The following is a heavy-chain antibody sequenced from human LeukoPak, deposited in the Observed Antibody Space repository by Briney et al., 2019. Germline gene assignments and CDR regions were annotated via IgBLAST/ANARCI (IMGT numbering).Heavy chain of an antibody. V-gene: IGHV3-74*01. J-gene: IGHJ4*02. CDR2: INSDGSST. D-gene: IGHD6-13*01. Sequence: PGGSLRLSCAASGFTFSSFTMNWVRQAPGKGLVWVSRINSDGSSTNYADSVKGRFTISRDNANNTLYLQMNSLRAEDTAVYYCARPNIYNSWDFFYWGQGTLVTVSS. CDR1: GFTFSSFT. CDR3: ARPNIYNSWDFFY.